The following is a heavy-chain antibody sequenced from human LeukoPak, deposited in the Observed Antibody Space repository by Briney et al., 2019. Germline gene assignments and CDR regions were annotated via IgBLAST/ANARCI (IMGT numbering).Heavy chain of an antibody. CDR3: ARVFYRRYGQRGRGDFDY. V-gene: IGHV4-59*08. Sequence: PSETLSLTRTVSGGSISSYYWSWIRQPPGKGLEWIGYIYYSGSTNYNPSLKSRVTISVDTSKNQFSLKLSSVTAADTAVYYCARVFYRRYGQRGRGDFDYWGQGTLVTVSS. D-gene: IGHD3-10*01. CDR1: GGSISSYY. CDR2: IYYSGST. J-gene: IGHJ4*02.